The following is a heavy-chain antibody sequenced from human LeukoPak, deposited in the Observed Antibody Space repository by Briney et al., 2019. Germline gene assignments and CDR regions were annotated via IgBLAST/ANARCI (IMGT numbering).Heavy chain of an antibody. CDR2: IYPGDSDT. D-gene: IGHD1-26*01. CDR3: ARRAPSGREAHSFYN. V-gene: IGHV5-51*01. J-gene: IGHJ3*02. CDR1: GYNFISYW. Sequence: GESLKISCQGFGYNFISYWIGWVRQMPGEGLEWMGVIYPGDSDTRYSPSFQGRVTISADKSITTAYLQWSSLKASDTAMYYCARRAPSGREAHSFYNWGQGTMVTVSS.